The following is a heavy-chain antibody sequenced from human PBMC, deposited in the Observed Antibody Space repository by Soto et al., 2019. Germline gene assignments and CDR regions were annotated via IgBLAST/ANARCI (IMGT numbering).Heavy chain of an antibody. CDR3: ARDRDGGYSSSSGPFDY. CDR2: IIPIFGTA. J-gene: IGHJ4*02. V-gene: IGHV1-69*13. D-gene: IGHD6-6*01. Sequence: SVKVSCKASGGTFSSYAISWVREAPGQGLEWMGGIIPIFGTANYAQKFQGRVTITADESTSTAYMELSSLRSEDTAVYYCARDRDGGYSSSSGPFDYWGQGTLVTVSS. CDR1: GGTFSSYA.